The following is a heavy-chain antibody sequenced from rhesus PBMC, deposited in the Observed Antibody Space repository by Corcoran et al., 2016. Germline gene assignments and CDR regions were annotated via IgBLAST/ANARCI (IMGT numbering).Heavy chain of an antibody. D-gene: IGHD6-31*01. CDR3: ARAREERESSSGWPDY. Sequence: QVQLQESGPGLVKPSETLSLTCAVPGASIRSYWWSWIPQPPGEGLEWIGEINGNSGTPYYNPSLKSRVTISKDTSKNQFSLKLSSVTAADTAIYYCARAREERESSSGWPDYWGQGVLVTVSS. CDR2: INGNSGTP. J-gene: IGHJ4*01. CDR1: GASIRSYW. V-gene: IGHV4-80*01.